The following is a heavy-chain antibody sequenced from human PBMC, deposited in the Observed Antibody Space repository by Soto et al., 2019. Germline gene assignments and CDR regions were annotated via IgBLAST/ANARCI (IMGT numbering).Heavy chain of an antibody. CDR3: ARVDSSSWYVLYYYYYGMDV. Sequence: ASVKVSCKASGGTFSSYAISWVRQAPGQGLEWMGGIIPIFGTANYAQKFQGRVTITADKSTSTAYMELSSLRSEDTAVYYCARVDSSSWYVLYYYYYGMDVWGPGTTVTVSS. V-gene: IGHV1-69*06. J-gene: IGHJ6*02. CDR1: GGTFSSYA. CDR2: IIPIFGTA. D-gene: IGHD6-13*01.